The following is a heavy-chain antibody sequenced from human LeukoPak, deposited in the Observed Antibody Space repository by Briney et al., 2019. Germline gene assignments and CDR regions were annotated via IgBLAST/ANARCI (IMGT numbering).Heavy chain of an antibody. D-gene: IGHD3-22*01. CDR3: ATWYYYDSSDYYLADY. Sequence: ASVKVSCKASGYTFIDYYMHWMRQAPGQGLEWMGWINPNSGGTNYAQKFQGRVTMTRDTSITTAYMELSSLRSEDTAVYYCATWYYYDSSDYYLADYWGQGTLVTVSS. CDR1: GYTFIDYY. V-gene: IGHV1-2*02. CDR2: INPNSGGT. J-gene: IGHJ4*02.